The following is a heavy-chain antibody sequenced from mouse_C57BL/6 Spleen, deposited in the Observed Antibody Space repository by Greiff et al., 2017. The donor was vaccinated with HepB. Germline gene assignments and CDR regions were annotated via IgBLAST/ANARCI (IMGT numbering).Heavy chain of an antibody. Sequence: QVQLQQSGPELVKPGASVKISCKASGYTFTDYYINWVKQRPGQGLEWIGWIFPGSGSTYYNEKFKGKATLTVDKSSSTAYMLLSSLTSEDSAVYFCASPLYYYGSSYGWYFDVWGTGTTVTVSS. J-gene: IGHJ1*03. CDR2: IFPGSGST. CDR3: ASPLYYYGSSYGWYFDV. D-gene: IGHD1-1*01. CDR1: GYTFTDYY. V-gene: IGHV1-75*01.